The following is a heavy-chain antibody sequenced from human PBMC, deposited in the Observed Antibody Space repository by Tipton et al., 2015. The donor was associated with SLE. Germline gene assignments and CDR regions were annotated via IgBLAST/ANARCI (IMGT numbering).Heavy chain of an antibody. CDR3: ARHAGRLELEPNFDC. Sequence: SLRLSCAASGFTVSSNYMTWVRQAPGKGLEWVANIKQDGSEKYYVDSVKGRFTISRDNAKNSLYLQMDSLRAEDTAVYYCARHAGRLELEPNFDCWGQGTLVTVSS. J-gene: IGHJ4*02. V-gene: IGHV3-7*02. CDR1: GFTVSSNY. CDR2: IKQDGSEK. D-gene: IGHD1-26*01.